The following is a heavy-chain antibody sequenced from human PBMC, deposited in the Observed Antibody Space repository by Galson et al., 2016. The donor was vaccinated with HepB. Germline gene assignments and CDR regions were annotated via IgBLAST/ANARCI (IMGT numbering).Heavy chain of an antibody. D-gene: IGHD6-19*01. J-gene: IGHJ5*02. Sequence: SLRLSCAASGFTVSNNYMSWVRQAPGKGLGWVSVIYSGGSTYYADSVKGRFTISRDNSKNTLYLQMNSLRAEDTAVYYCARARYSSGLYNWFDPWGQGTLVTVSS. V-gene: IGHV3-53*01. CDR2: IYSGGST. CDR1: GFTVSNNY. CDR3: ARARYSSGLYNWFDP.